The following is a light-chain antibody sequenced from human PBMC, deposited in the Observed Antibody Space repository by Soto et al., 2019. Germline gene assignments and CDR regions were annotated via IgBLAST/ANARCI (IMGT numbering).Light chain of an antibody. CDR1: SSDVGGYNY. CDR3: SSYTTSILLV. Sequence: QSVLTQPASVSGSPGQSITISCTGTSSDVGGYNYVSWYQQHPGKAPKLMIYEVSNRPSGVSSRFSGSKSGNTASLTISGLQAEDEADYYCSSYTTSILLVFGGGTKVTVL. CDR2: EVS. V-gene: IGLV2-14*01. J-gene: IGLJ3*02.